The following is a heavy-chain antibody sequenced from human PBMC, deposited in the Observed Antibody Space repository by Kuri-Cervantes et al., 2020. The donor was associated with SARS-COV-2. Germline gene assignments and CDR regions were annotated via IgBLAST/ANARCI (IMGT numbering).Heavy chain of an antibody. Sequence: LRLSCAVSGDSISSVDYSWSWIRQPPGKGLEWIGYIYRDGKTYYSPSLTSRVTISVDRSKNQFFLQLTSVTAADTAVYYCARDADSSGSLDYWGQGNLVTVSS. J-gene: IGHJ4*02. CDR1: GDSISSVDYS. CDR3: ARDADSSGSLDY. D-gene: IGHD3-22*01. CDR2: IYRDGKT. V-gene: IGHV4-30-2*01.